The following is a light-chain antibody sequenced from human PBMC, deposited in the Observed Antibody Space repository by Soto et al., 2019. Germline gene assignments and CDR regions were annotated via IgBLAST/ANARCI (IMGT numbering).Light chain of an antibody. CDR3: QHRKNWQVT. V-gene: IGKV3-11*01. Sequence: EIVLTQSPATLSLSPGERATLSFRASQSVSKYLAWYQQKPGQAPRLLIYGASSRATGIPDRFGGSGSGTDFTLTISSLEPEDFAVYYCQHRKNWQVTFGQGTRLEIK. CDR2: GAS. J-gene: IGKJ5*01. CDR1: QSVSKY.